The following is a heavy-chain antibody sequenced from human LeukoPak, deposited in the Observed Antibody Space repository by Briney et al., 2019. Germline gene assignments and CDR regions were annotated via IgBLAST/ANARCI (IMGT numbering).Heavy chain of an antibody. CDR2: IYYSGST. CDR1: GGSISSYY. V-gene: IGHV4-59*01. J-gene: IGHJ4*02. Sequence: ASETLSLTCAVYGGSISSYYWSWIRQPPGKGLEWIGYIYYSGSTNYNPSLKSRVTISVDTSKNQFSLKLSSVTAADTAVYYCARVNYDSSGYNFDYWGQGTLVTVSS. CDR3: ARVNYDSSGYNFDY. D-gene: IGHD3-22*01.